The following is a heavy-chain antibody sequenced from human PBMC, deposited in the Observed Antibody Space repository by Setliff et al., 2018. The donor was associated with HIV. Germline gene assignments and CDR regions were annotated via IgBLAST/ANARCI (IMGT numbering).Heavy chain of an antibody. D-gene: IGHD6-13*01. V-gene: IGHV1-69*05. CDR2: ITPIFGTA. CDR1: GVTFSNYA. Sequence: GASVKVSCKASGVTFSNYAISWVRQAPGQGLEWMGGITPIFGTANYAQKFQGRVTITTDESTITAYVELSSLRSEDTAVYYCARDTGQQLVGFDIWGQGTMVTVSS. J-gene: IGHJ3*02. CDR3: ARDTGQQLVGFDI.